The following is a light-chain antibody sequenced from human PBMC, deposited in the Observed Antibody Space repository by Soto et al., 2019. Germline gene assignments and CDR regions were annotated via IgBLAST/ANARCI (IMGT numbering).Light chain of an antibody. CDR3: CSYAGNGVEV. CDR2: EDN. J-gene: IGLJ2*01. CDR1: SSDVGSYNL. V-gene: IGLV2-23*01. Sequence: QSALTQPASVSGSPGQSITISCTGTSSDVGSYNLVSWYQQYPGKAPKLMIYEDNKRPSGVSNRFSGSKSGNTASLTISGLQAEDEADYYCCSYAGNGVEVFGGGTKLTVL.